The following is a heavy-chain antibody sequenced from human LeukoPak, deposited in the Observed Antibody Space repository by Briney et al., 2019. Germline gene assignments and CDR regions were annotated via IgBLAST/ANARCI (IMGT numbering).Heavy chain of an antibody. CDR2: IYSGSNT. D-gene: IGHD5-12*01. CDR1: GFTVSGNY. V-gene: IGHV3-53*01. CDR3: ARVFHDYYFDS. J-gene: IGHJ4*02. Sequence: PGGSLRLSCAASGFTVSGNYMSWVRQAPGEGLEWVSLIYSGSNTYYADSVKGRFTISRDNSKNTLDLQVNTVRAGDTAVYYCARVFHDYYFDSWGQGTLVTVSS.